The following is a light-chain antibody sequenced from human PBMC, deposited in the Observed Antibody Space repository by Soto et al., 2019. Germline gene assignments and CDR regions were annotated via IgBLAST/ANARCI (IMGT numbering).Light chain of an antibody. CDR1: SSNIGSST. CDR2: SND. Sequence: QSVLTQPPSASGTPGQRVTISCSGSSSNIGSSTVSWYQQLPGTAPKLLIYSNDQRPSGVPDRVSGSKSGTSASLAISGLQSEDEADYYCAAWDDSLNGAVFGGGTQLTVL. V-gene: IGLV1-44*01. J-gene: IGLJ7*01. CDR3: AAWDDSLNGAV.